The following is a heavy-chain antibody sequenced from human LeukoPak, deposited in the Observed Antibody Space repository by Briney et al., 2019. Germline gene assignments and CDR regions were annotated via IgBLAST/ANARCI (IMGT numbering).Heavy chain of an antibody. CDR2: INPRGGST. D-gene: IGHD5-24*01. J-gene: IGHJ4*02. CDR3: ARKRSDGYISYYFDY. V-gene: IGHV1-46*01. CDR1: GYTLIDYF. Sequence: ASVKVSCKASGYTLIDYFMHWVRQAPGQELEWMGIINPRGGSTTYPQNFQGRVTTTRDTSTITLYMELSRLNQQMNAVYYCARKRSDGYISYYFDYWGQGTLVTVSS.